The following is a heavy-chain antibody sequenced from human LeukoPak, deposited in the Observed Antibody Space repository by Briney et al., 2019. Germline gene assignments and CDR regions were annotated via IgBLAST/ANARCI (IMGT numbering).Heavy chain of an antibody. Sequence: GGSLRLSCAASGFTFSSYWMSWVRQAPGKGLEWVANIKQDGSEKYYVDSVKGRFTISRDNAKNSLYLQMNSLRAEDTAVYYCARDEWTLEMATTIDYWGQGTLVTVSS. CDR1: GFTFSSYW. D-gene: IGHD5-24*01. CDR3: ARDEWTLEMATTIDY. V-gene: IGHV3-7*01. J-gene: IGHJ4*02. CDR2: IKQDGSEK.